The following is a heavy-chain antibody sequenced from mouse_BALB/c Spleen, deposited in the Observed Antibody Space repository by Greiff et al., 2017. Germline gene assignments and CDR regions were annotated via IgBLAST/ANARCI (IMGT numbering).Heavy chain of an antibody. CDR2: ISSGSSTI. V-gene: IGHV5-17*02. CDR1: GFTFSSFG. CDR3: AREGYDYDERADY. Sequence: EVKLVESGGGLVQPGGSRKLSCAASGFTFSSFGMHWVRQAPEKGLEWVAYISSGSSTIYYADTVKGRFTISRDNPKNTLFLQMTSLRSEDTAMYYCAREGYDYDERADYWGQGTTLTVSS. J-gene: IGHJ2*01. D-gene: IGHD2-4*01.